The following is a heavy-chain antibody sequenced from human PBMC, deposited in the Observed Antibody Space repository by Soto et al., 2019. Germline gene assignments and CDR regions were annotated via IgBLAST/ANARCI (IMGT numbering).Heavy chain of an antibody. CDR3: ARLYYDYV. D-gene: IGHD3-3*01. CDR2: VSMDSDTI. Sequence: ETLSLTCTVSGGSISSNYWTWIRQPPGKGLEWIAYVSMDSDTIHYADSVKGRFTISRDDPENSLYLQMNSLRDEDTATYYCARLYYDYVWGQGTTVTVSS. J-gene: IGHJ6*02. V-gene: IGHV3-48*02. CDR1: GGSISSNY.